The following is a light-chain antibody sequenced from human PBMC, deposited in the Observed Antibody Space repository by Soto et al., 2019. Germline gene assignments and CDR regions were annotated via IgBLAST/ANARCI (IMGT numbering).Light chain of an antibody. CDR3: QSYDSSLSGYV. J-gene: IGLJ1*01. V-gene: IGLV1-40*01. CDR2: GNS. Sequence: HSELTQAPSGSGVPGQRGSISCTRSSSNIGAGYDVHWYQQLPGTAPKLLIYGNSNRPSGVPDRFSGSKSGTSASLAITGLQAEDEADYYCQSYDSSLSGYVFGTGTKVTVL. CDR1: SSNIGAGYD.